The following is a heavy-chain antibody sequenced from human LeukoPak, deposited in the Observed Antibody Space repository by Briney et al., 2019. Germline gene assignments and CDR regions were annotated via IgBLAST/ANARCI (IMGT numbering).Heavy chain of an antibody. CDR2: ISGSGGST. V-gene: IGHV3-23*01. J-gene: IGHJ4*02. CDR1: GFTFSSYA. CDR3: AKIATIFGVVIIRPHEVMFDY. D-gene: IGHD3-3*01. Sequence: GGSLRLSCAASGFTFSSYAMSWVRQAPGKWLEWVSAISGSGGSTYYADSVKGRFTISRDNSKNTLYLQMNSLRAEDTAVYYCAKIATIFGVVIIRPHEVMFDYWGQGTLVTVSS.